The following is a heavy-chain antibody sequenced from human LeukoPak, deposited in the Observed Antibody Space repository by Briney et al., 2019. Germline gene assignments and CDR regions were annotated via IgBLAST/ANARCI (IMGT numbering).Heavy chain of an antibody. CDR3: ARGDPPATIFGVVINRTFDC. CDR1: GGSFSGYY. CDR2: INHSGST. Sequence: SETLSLTCAVYGGSFSGYYWSWIRQPPGKGLEWIGEINHSGSTNYNPSLKSRVTISVDTSKNQFSLKLSSVTAADTAVYYCARGDPPATIFGVVINRTFDCWGQGTLVTVSS. V-gene: IGHV4-34*01. D-gene: IGHD3-3*01. J-gene: IGHJ4*02.